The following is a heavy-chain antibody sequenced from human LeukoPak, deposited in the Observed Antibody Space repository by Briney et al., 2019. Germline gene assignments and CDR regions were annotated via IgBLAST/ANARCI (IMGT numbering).Heavy chain of an antibody. J-gene: IGHJ6*02. D-gene: IGHD4-4*01. CDR3: ARGDYSNSYYYYYGMDV. CDR2: IIPILGIA. CDR1: GGTFISYA. V-gene: IGHV1-69*04. Sequence: ASVKVSCKASGGTFISYAISWVRQAPGQGLEWMGRIIPILGIANYAQKFQGRVTITADKSTSTAYMELSSLRSEDTAVYYCARGDYSNSYYYYYGMDVWGQGTTVTVSS.